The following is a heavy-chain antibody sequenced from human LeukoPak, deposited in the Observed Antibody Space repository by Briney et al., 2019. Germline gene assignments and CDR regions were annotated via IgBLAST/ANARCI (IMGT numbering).Heavy chain of an antibody. CDR2: INHSGST. D-gene: IGHD1-26*01. J-gene: IGHJ6*03. V-gene: IGHV4-34*01. CDR3: ARHGGGSYYSLYYYYMDV. CDR1: GGSVRGYY. Sequence: SETLSLTCNVSGGSVRGYYWSWIRQPPGEGLEWIGEINHSGSTNYNPSLKSRVTISVDTSKNQFSLKLSSVTAADTAVYYCARHGGGSYYSLYYYYMDVWGKGTTVTISS.